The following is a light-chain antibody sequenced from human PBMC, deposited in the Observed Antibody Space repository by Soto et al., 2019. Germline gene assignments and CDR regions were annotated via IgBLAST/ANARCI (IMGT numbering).Light chain of an antibody. CDR3: QQYNNWPPEYT. CDR1: QSVSSN. CDR2: GAS. Sequence: EIVMTQSPATLSVSPGERATLSCRASQSVSSNLVWYQQKPGQAPRLLIYGASTRATGIPARFSGSGSGTEFTLTISSLQSEDFAVYYCQQYNNWPPEYTFGQGTKLEIK. V-gene: IGKV3-15*01. J-gene: IGKJ2*01.